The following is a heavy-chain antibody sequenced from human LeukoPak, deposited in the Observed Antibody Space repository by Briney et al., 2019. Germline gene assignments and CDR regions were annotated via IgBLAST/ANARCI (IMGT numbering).Heavy chain of an antibody. CDR2: IDYSGTT. J-gene: IGHJ4*02. Sequence: SETLSLTCTVSGGSISSGGYYWSWIRQHPGKGLEWIGYIDYSGTTYYNPSLKSRVTISVDTSKNQFSLKLSSVTAADAAVFYCARYLNDYVWGSYRYTFDYWGQGTLVTVSS. CDR1: GGSISSGGYY. CDR3: ARYLNDYVWGSYRYTFDY. D-gene: IGHD3-16*02. V-gene: IGHV4-31*03.